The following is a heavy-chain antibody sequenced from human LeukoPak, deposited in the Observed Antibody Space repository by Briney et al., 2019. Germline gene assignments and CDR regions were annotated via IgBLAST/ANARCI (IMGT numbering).Heavy chain of an antibody. CDR2: IIPIFGTA. CDR1: GGTFSSYA. Sequence: ASVRVSCKASGGTFSSYASSWVRQAPGQGLEWMGGIIPIFGTANYAQKFQGRVTITADESTSTAYMELSSLRAEDTAVYYCASAYYYDSSGYITWFYWGQGTLVTVSS. CDR3: ASAYYYDSSGYITWFY. D-gene: IGHD3-22*01. V-gene: IGHV1-69*13. J-gene: IGHJ4*02.